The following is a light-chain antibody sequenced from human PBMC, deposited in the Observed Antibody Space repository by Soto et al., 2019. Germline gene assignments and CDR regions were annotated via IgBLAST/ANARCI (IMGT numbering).Light chain of an antibody. V-gene: IGLV8-61*01. CDR1: SGSVSTGYY. J-gene: IGLJ3*02. CDR2: STN. Sequence: QTVVTQEPSFSVSPGGTVTLTCGLSSGSVSTGYYPSWYQQTPGQAPRTLIYSTNTRSSGVPDRFSGSILGNKAALTITGAQADDECDYYCVLYMDSVISVFGGGTKLTVL. CDR3: VLYMDSVISV.